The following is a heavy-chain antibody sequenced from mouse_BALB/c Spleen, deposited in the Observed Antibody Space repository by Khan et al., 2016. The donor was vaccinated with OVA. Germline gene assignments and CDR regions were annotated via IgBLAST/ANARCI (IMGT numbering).Heavy chain of an antibody. CDR1: GYSFTNYG. J-gene: IGHJ1*01. D-gene: IGHD1-1*02. CDR2: INTYTGEP. V-gene: IGHV9-3-1*01. CDR3: ASGGYWYFDD. Sequence: QVQLKQSGPEVKKPGETVKISCKASGYSFTNYGINWVRQAPGKGLKWMGWINTYTGEPTYADDFKGRFAFSLETSASTAYLQINNLKNEDTATYFCASGGYWYFDDWGEGTTVTVSS.